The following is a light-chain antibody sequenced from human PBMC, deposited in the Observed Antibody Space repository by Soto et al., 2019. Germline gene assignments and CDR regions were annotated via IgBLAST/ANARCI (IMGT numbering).Light chain of an antibody. CDR3: QQYGSSPLYT. Sequence: EIVLTQSPGTLSLSPGERATLSCRASQSVSSNYLAWYQQKPGQAPRLLIYGASSRATGIPDRFSGSGSGTDFPLTITRLEPEDFAVYFCQQYGSSPLYTFGQGTKLEI. V-gene: IGKV3-20*01. J-gene: IGKJ2*01. CDR2: GAS. CDR1: QSVSSNY.